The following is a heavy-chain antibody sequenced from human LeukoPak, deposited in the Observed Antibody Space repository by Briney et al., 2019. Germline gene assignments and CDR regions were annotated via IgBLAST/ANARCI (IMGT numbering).Heavy chain of an antibody. CDR3: ARERRLPDY. Sequence: PSETLSLTCAVYGGSFSGYYWSWIRQPPGKGLEWIGEINHSGSTNYNPSLKSRVTISVDTSKNQFSLKLSSVTAADTAAYYCARERRLPDYWGQGTLVTVSS. CDR1: GGSFSGYY. CDR2: INHSGST. V-gene: IGHV4-34*01. D-gene: IGHD6-25*01. J-gene: IGHJ4*02.